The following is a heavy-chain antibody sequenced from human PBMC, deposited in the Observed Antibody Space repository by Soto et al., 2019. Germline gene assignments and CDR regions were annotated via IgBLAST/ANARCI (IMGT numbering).Heavy chain of an antibody. CDR2: IDPSDSYT. V-gene: IGHV5-10-1*01. J-gene: IGHJ6*02. D-gene: IGHD3-22*01. CDR1: GYSFTSYW. Sequence: GESLKISCKGSGYSFTSYWISWVRQMPGKGLEWMGRIDPSDSYTNYSPSFQGHVTISADKSISTAYLQWSSLKASDTAMYYCGRHYYYDSSGYSLRGYYYYGMDVWGQGTTVTVSS. CDR3: GRHYYYDSSGYSLRGYYYYGMDV.